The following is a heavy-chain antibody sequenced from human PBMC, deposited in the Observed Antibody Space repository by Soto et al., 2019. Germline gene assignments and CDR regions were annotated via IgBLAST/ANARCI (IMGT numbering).Heavy chain of an antibody. CDR2: IHYSGST. CDR1: GGSISSGDYY. J-gene: IGHJ4*02. V-gene: IGHV4-61*08. Sequence: ASETLSLTCTVSGGSISSGDYYWSWIRQPPGKGLEWIGYIHYSGSTNYNPSLKSRVTISVDTSKNQFSLKLSSVTAADTAVYYCARRYGSVFDYWGQGTLVTVSS. D-gene: IGHD6-19*01. CDR3: ARRYGSVFDY.